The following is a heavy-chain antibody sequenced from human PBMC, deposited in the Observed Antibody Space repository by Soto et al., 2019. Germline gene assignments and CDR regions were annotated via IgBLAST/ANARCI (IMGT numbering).Heavy chain of an antibody. D-gene: IGHD5-12*01. CDR3: AREGSLYVYSVSNCCDD. J-gene: IGHJ4*02. CDR2: ISTTSSFI. CDR1: GFTFSSYS. Sequence: EVQLVESGGGLVKPGGSLRLSCAASGFTFSSYSMNWVRQAPGKGLEWVASISTTSSFIYSADSVKGRFTISRDNSKNSLYLQMNSLRAEDTAVYYCAREGSLYVYSVSNCCDDWGQGTLVTVST. V-gene: IGHV3-21*02.